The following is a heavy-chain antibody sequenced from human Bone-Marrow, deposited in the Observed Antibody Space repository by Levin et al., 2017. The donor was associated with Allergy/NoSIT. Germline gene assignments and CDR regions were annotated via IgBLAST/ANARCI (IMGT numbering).Heavy chain of an antibody. J-gene: IGHJ4*02. CDR3: ARGPGIAVAGPSFDY. CDR2: ISYDGSNK. CDR1: GFTFSSYA. V-gene: IGHV3-30-3*01. D-gene: IGHD6-19*01. Sequence: RSGGSLRLSCAASGFTFSSYAMHWVRQAPGKGLEWVAVISYDGSNKYYADSVKGRFTISRDNSKNTLYLQMNSLRAEDTAVYYCARGPGIAVAGPSFDYWGQGTLVTVSS.